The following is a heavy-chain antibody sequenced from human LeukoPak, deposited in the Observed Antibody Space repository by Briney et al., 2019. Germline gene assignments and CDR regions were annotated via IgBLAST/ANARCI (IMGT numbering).Heavy chain of an antibody. J-gene: IGHJ6*03. CDR1: GGSISSSNW. D-gene: IGHD5-18*01. CDR2: IYHSGST. V-gene: IGHV4-4*02. CDR3: ARVGRIQLGYRYYYYMDV. Sequence: PSGTLSLTCAVSGGSISSSNWWSWVRQPPGKGLEWIGQIYHSGSTNYNPSLKSRVTISVDKSKNQFSLKLSSVTAADTAVYYCARVGRIQLGYRYYYYMDVWGKGTTVTISS.